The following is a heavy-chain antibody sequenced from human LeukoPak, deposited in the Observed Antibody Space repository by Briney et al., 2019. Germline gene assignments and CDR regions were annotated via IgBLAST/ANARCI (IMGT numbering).Heavy chain of an antibody. CDR2: INPNSGGT. D-gene: IGHD6-6*01. CDR3: ASKARRYYGMDV. CDR1: GYTFTGYY. Sequence: ASVKVSCKASGYTFTGYYMHWVRQAPGQGLERMGRINPNSGGTNYAQMFQGRVTMTRDTSISTAYMELSRLRADDTAVYYCASKARRYYGMDVWGQGTTVTVSS. J-gene: IGHJ6*02. V-gene: IGHV1-2*06.